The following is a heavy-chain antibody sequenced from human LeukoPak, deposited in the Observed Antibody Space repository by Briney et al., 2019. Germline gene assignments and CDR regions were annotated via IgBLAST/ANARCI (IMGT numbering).Heavy chain of an antibody. J-gene: IGHJ3*02. Sequence: SETLSLTCTVSGDSISSAFYYWSWIRQHPGKGLEWIGYIYHSGTTYYNPSLKTRVTMSLDTSRNQFSLKVYSVTAADTAAYYCARNLGAVVTPGWAYDIWGQGTMVTVSS. CDR3: ARNLGAVVTPGWAYDI. D-gene: IGHD4-23*01. CDR1: GDSISSAFYY. CDR2: IYHSGTT. V-gene: IGHV4-31*03.